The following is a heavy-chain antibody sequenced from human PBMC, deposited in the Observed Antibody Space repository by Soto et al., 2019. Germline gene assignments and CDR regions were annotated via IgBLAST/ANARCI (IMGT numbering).Heavy chain of an antibody. V-gene: IGHV3-7*01. CDR1: GFTFSSYW. CDR2: IQQDGNVK. J-gene: IGHJ4*02. Sequence: LRLSCAASGFTFSSYWMSWVRQAPGKGLEWVANIQQDGNVKYCVDSVKGRFTISRDNSKNTLYLQMNSLRAEDTAVYYCAAGGYDLTNPRFDYWGQGTLVTVS. D-gene: IGHD6-19*01. CDR3: AAGGYDLTNPRFDY.